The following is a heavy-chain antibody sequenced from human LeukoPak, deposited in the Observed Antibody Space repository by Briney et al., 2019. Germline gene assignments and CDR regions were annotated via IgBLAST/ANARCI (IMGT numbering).Heavy chain of an antibody. CDR3: ARVVVVAARGRYFDY. Sequence: SETLSLTCTVSGGSIGSSSYYWGWIRQPPGKGLEWIGSIYYSGSTYYNPSLKSRVTISVDTSKNQFSLKLSSVTAADTAVYYCARVVVVAARGRYFDYWGQGTLVTVSS. CDR1: GGSIGSSSYY. V-gene: IGHV4-39*07. CDR2: IYYSGST. J-gene: IGHJ4*02. D-gene: IGHD2-15*01.